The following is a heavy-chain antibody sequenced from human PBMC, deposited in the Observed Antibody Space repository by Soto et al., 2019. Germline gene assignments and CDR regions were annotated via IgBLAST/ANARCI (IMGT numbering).Heavy chain of an antibody. CDR1: GFSLSTSGVG. Sequence: QITLKESGPTLVKPTQTLTLTCTFSGFSLSTSGVGVGWIRQPPGKALEWLALIYWNDDKRYSTYLKSRLTIAKDTSKTQVVLTMTNMDPVDTATYYCSHSLLWFGEPNAFDIWGQGTMVTVSS. D-gene: IGHD3-10*01. CDR2: IYWNDDK. J-gene: IGHJ3*02. CDR3: SHSLLWFGEPNAFDI. V-gene: IGHV2-5*01.